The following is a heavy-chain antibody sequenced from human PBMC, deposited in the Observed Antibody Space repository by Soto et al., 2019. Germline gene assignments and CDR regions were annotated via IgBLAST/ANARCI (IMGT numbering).Heavy chain of an antibody. CDR1: GFAFSSST. CDR3: AKETYYYYGMDV. V-gene: IGHV3-23*01. J-gene: IGHJ6*02. Sequence: QPGGSLRLSCAASGFAFSSSTMSWVRQAPGKGLEWVSAIIDSGGYTYYADSVKGRFTISRDNSKNTLYLQMNSLRAEDTALYYCAKETYYYYGMDVWGQGTTVTVSS. CDR2: IIDSGGYT.